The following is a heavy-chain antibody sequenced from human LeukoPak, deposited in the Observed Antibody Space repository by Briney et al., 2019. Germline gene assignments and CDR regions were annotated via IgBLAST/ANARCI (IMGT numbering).Heavy chain of an antibody. CDR2: INPNSGGI. V-gene: IGHV1-2*06. CDR3: ARSSKDGYKIR. Sequence: ASVKVSCKASGYTFTGYYMHWVRQAPGQGLEWMGRINPNSGGINYAQKFQGRVTMTRDTSISTAYMELSRLRSDDTAVYYCARSSKDGYKIRWGQGTLVTVSS. D-gene: IGHD5-24*01. CDR1: GYTFTGYY. J-gene: IGHJ4*02.